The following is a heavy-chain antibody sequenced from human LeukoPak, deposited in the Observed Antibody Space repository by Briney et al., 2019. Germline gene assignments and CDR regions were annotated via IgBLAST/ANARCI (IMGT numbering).Heavy chain of an antibody. CDR1: GFTFSSNY. Sequence: PGGSLRLSCAASGFTFSSNYMSWVRQAPGKGLEWVAVIWYDGSNKDYADSVKGRFTISRDNSKNTLYLQMNSLRAEDTAVYYCARQEYCSGGSCYTWFDPWGQGTLVTVSS. CDR3: ARQEYCSGGSCYTWFDP. J-gene: IGHJ5*02. D-gene: IGHD2-15*01. V-gene: IGHV3-33*08. CDR2: IWYDGSNK.